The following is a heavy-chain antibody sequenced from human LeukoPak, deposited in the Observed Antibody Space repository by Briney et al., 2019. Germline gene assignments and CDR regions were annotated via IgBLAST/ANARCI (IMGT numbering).Heavy chain of an antibody. D-gene: IGHD1-26*01. J-gene: IGHJ4*02. Sequence: GGSLRLSCAASGFTFSSYAMSWVRQAPGKGLEWVSAISGSGGSTYYADSVKGRFTISRDNSKNTLYLQMNSLRAEDTAVYYCAKDMWASGSYLTAFDYWGQGTLVTVSS. V-gene: IGHV3-23*01. CDR2: ISGSGGST. CDR3: AKDMWASGSYLTAFDY. CDR1: GFTFSSYA.